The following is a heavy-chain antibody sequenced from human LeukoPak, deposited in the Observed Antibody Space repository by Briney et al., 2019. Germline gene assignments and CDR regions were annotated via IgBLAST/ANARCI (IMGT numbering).Heavy chain of an antibody. CDR2: ISPDSNYK. J-gene: IGHJ4*02. CDR3: VRGGYRGFDYEY. V-gene: IGHV3-21*01. Sequence: PGGSLRLSCVASAFTFNNYWMHWLRLAPGKGLEWVSSISPDSNYKYYVDSVKGRFTISRDNAKSSLYLQMNSLRAEDTAVYYCVRGGYRGFDYEYWGQGTLVTVSS. CDR1: AFTFNNYW. D-gene: IGHD5-12*01.